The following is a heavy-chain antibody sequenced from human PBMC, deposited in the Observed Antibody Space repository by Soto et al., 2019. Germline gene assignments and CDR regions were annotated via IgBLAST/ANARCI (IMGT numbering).Heavy chain of an antibody. Sequence: ASVKVSCKASGGTFSSYAISWVRQAPGQGLEWMGGIIPIFGTANYAQKFQGRVTITADESTSTAYMELSSLRSEDTAVYYCAKSRRPGVWGSYPHSDYWGQGTLVTVSS. V-gene: IGHV1-69*13. CDR3: AKSRRPGVWGSYPHSDY. CDR1: GGTFSSYA. CDR2: IIPIFGTA. D-gene: IGHD3-16*02. J-gene: IGHJ4*02.